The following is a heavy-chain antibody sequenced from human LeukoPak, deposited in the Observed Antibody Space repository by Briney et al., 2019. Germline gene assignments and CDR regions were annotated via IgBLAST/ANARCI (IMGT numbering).Heavy chain of an antibody. CDR2: ISAYNGNT. V-gene: IGHV1-18*04. CDR3: ARDGSSGWYYYYYYYMDV. CDR1: GYTFTDYY. Sequence: ASVKVSCKASGYTFTDYYLHWVRQAPGQGLEWMGWISAYNGNTNYAQKLQGRVTMTTDTSTSTAYMELRSLRSDDTAVYYCARDGSSGWYYYYYYYMDVWGKGTTVTVSS. D-gene: IGHD6-19*01. J-gene: IGHJ6*03.